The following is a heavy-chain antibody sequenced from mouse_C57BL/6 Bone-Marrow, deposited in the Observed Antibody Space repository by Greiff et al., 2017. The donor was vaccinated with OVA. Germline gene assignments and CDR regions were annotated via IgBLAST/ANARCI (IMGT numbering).Heavy chain of an antibody. Sequence: VQLKHSGPELVKPGASVKISCKASGYTFTDYYMNWVKQSHGKSLEWIGDINPNNGGTSYNQKFKGKATLTVDKSSSTAYMELRSLTSEDSAVYYCARESSYYFDYWGQGTTLTVSS. CDR3: ARESSYYFDY. V-gene: IGHV1-26*01. CDR2: INPNNGGT. J-gene: IGHJ2*01. CDR1: GYTFTDYY.